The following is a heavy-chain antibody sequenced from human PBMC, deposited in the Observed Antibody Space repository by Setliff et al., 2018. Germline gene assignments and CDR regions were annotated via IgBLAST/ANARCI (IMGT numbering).Heavy chain of an antibody. J-gene: IGHJ5*02. CDR2: IYYSGNT. CDR1: GGSMIGGHYY. CDR3: ARGHCSSGECPNYFDP. Sequence: PSETLSLTCTVSGGSMIGGHYYWSWIRQLPGKGLEWIAYIYYSGNTYYNPSLKSRVTISVDTSKNQFSLKINSVTAADTAVYYCARGHCSSGECPNYFDPWGQGTLVTVSS. D-gene: IGHD2-15*01. V-gene: IGHV4-31*03.